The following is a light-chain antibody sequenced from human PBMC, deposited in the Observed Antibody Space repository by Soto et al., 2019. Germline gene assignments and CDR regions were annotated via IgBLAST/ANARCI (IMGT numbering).Light chain of an antibody. Sequence: EIVLTQSPATLSLSPGERATLSCRASQSVSSYFAWYQQKPGQAPRLLIYDASNRATGIPARFSGSGSGTDFTLTISSLEPEDFAVYYCQHRGNWPLAFGQGTKV. V-gene: IGKV3-11*01. CDR3: QHRGNWPLA. CDR2: DAS. CDR1: QSVSSY. J-gene: IGKJ1*01.